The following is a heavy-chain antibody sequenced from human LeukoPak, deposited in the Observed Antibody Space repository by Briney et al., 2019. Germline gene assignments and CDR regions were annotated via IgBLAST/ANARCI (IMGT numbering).Heavy chain of an antibody. CDR1: GFTVSTNH. CDR3: ARDGYYDSSGYRKHDGFDV. D-gene: IGHD3-22*01. J-gene: IGHJ3*01. CDR2: MYSGGIT. V-gene: IGHV3-66*01. Sequence: GVLRLSCAASGFTVSTNHMSWVRQAPGKGLEWVSLMYSGGITQYADSVKGRFTISRDNSKNTLYLQMTSLRAEDTAVYHCARDGYYDSSGYRKHDGFDVWGQGTLVTVSS.